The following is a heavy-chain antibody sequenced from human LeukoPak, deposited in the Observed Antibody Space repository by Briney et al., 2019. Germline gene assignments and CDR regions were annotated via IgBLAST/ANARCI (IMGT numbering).Heavy chain of an antibody. V-gene: IGHV3-23*01. Sequence: GGSLRLSCAASGFTFSSYAMSWVRQAPGKGLKWVSAISGSGGSTYYAGSVKGRFTISRDNSKNTLYLQMNSLRAEDTAVYYCAKDHRPGIAAAGTGGFDYWGQGTLVTVSS. D-gene: IGHD6-13*01. CDR2: ISGSGGST. CDR1: GFTFSSYA. J-gene: IGHJ4*02. CDR3: AKDHRPGIAAAGTGGFDY.